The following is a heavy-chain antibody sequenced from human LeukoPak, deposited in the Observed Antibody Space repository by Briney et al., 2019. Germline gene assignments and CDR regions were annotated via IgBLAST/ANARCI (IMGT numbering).Heavy chain of an antibody. CDR2: IYYSGST. D-gene: IGHD3-22*01. Sequence: PSETLSLTCSVSSGSIDSYYWSWIRQPPGKGLEWIGYIYYSGSTNYNPSLKSRVTISVDTSKNQFSLKLSSVTAADTAVYYCARSSTYYYDSSGYYYYYYYMDVWGKGTTVTISS. J-gene: IGHJ6*03. CDR3: ARSSTYYYDSSGYYYYYYYMDV. V-gene: IGHV4-59*01. CDR1: SGSIDSYY.